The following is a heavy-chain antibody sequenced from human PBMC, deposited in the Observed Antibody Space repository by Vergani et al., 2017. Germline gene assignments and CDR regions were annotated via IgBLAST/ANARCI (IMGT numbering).Heavy chain of an antibody. CDR3: ARDRDSSSWDGYYYYYMDV. J-gene: IGHJ6*03. V-gene: IGHV4-34*01. D-gene: IGHD6-13*01. CDR2: IYHSGST. CDR1: GGSFSGYY. Sequence: QVQLQQWGAGLLKPSETLSLTCAVYGGSFSGYYWSWIRQPPGKGLEWIWYIYHSGSTYYNPSLKSRVTISVDRSKNQFSLKLSSVTAADTAVYYCARDRDSSSWDGYYYYYMDVWGKGP.